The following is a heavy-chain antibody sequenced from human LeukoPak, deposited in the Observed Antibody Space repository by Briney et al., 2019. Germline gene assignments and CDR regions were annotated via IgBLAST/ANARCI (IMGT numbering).Heavy chain of an antibody. Sequence: SVKVSSKASGGTFSSYAISWVRQAPGQGLEWMGGIIPIFGTANYAQKFQGRVTITADESTSTAYMELSSLRSEDTAVYYCARGYSPRLATRRPYYYYYGMDVWGQGTTVTVSS. V-gene: IGHV1-69*13. CDR1: GGTFSSYA. CDR3: ARGYSPRLATRRPYYYYYGMDV. J-gene: IGHJ6*02. D-gene: IGHD2-15*01. CDR2: IIPIFGTA.